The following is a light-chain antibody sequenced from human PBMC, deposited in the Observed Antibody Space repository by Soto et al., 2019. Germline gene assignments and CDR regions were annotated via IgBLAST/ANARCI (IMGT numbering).Light chain of an antibody. CDR1: QSVTTR. V-gene: IGKV3-20*01. J-gene: IGKJ5*01. Sequence: LGPGAATRALTPGGGSCRARGASQSVTTRLAWYQQKPGQPPRLLISGASVRASGVPVRISGSGSGTDSTLPLSRLDPEDFARYYCPHYGGSPITFGLGTRLEIK. CDR2: GAS. CDR3: PHYGGSPIT.